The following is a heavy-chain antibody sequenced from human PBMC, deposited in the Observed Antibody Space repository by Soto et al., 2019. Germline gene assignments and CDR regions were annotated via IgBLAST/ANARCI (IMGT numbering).Heavy chain of an antibody. D-gene: IGHD5-12*01. J-gene: IGHJ4*02. Sequence: QVQLVQSGAEVKKPGSAVKVSCRPSGGTFDRHAISWVRQAPGQGLEGMGGIIPMLNKVNYEEKLQSRVTITADESTTTVHMELSSLTSEDTAVYYCARDKGGSRGYSGYVAFDHWGQGTLVTVSS. V-gene: IGHV1-69*01. CDR3: ARDKGGSRGYSGYVAFDH. CDR1: GGTFDRHA. CDR2: IIPMLNKV.